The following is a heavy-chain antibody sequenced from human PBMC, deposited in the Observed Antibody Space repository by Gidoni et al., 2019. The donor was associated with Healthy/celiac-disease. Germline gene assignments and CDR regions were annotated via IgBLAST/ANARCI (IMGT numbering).Heavy chain of an antibody. V-gene: IGHV3-53*01. J-gene: IGHJ6*02. CDR3: ARDYLIWDSSSWYGSHYYYYGMDV. D-gene: IGHD6-13*01. CDR2: IYSGGST. CDR1: GLTVSSNY. Sequence: EVQLVESGGGLIQPGGSLRLSCAASGLTVSSNYMSWVRQAPGKGREWVSVIYSGGSTYYADSVKGRFTISRDNSKNTLYLQRNSLRAEDTAVYYCARDYLIWDSSSWYGSHYYYYGMDVWGQGTTVTVSS.